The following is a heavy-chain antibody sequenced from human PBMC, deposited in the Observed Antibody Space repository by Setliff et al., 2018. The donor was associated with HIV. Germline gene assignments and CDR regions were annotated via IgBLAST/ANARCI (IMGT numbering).Heavy chain of an antibody. V-gene: IGHV4-39*01. Sequence: SETLSLTCTVSGGSISSSSYYWGWIRQPPGKGLEWIGSIYYSERAYYNPSLKSRVTTSVEKSKNQFSLKLSSVTAADTAVYYCATMGRRGWFIDYWGQGTLVTVSS. CDR3: ATMGRRGWFIDY. J-gene: IGHJ4*02. CDR2: IYYSERA. CDR1: GGSISSSSYY. D-gene: IGHD6-19*01.